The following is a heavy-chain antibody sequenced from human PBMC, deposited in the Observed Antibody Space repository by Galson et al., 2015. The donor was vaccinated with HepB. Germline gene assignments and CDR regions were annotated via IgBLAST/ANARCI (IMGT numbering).Heavy chain of an antibody. Sequence: SLRLSCAASGFTFSSYSMNWVRQAPGKGLEWVSYISSSGSTIYYADSVKGRFTISRDNAKNSLYLQMNSLRAEDTAVYYCARAGGCSGGSCYYYGMDVWGQGTTVTVSS. CDR3: ARAGGCSGGSCYYYGMDV. CDR2: ISSSGSTI. V-gene: IGHV3-48*04. J-gene: IGHJ6*02. D-gene: IGHD2-15*01. CDR1: GFTFSSYS.